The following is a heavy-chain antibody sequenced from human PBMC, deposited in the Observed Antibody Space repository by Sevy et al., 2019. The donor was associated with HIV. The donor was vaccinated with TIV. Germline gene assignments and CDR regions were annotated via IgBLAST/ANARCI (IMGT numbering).Heavy chain of an antibody. CDR2: ISWNRGAI. V-gene: IGHV3-9*01. D-gene: IGHD2-15*01. J-gene: IGHJ3*02. CDR3: GRAQGYCVINSCFGGSINAFDI. CDR1: GFAFSDYA. Sequence: GGSLRLSCAASGFAFSDYAMHGVRQVPRKGLEWVSGISWNRGAIGYADTVKGRFTISRDNAKNSLQLQMNSLRVEDTALYYCGRAQGYCVINSCFGGSINAFDIWGQGTMVTVSS.